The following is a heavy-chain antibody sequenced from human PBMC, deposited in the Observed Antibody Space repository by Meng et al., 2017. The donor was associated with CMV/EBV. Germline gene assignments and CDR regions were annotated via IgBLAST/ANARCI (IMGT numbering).Heavy chain of an antibody. J-gene: IGHJ4*02. D-gene: IGHD1-14*01. CDR3: ARVMGPNRTPYYFDY. Sequence: GPLQASGPGLVQPSQTLSLTCTVSGGSISSGEYYWSWIRQPSGKRLEWIGYIYYSASTYYNPSLKSRVTISVDTSKNQCSLTLSSVTAADTAVYYCARVMGPNRTPYYFDYWGQGTLVTVSS. V-gene: IGHV4-30-4*08. CDR2: IYYSAST. CDR1: GGSISSGEYY.